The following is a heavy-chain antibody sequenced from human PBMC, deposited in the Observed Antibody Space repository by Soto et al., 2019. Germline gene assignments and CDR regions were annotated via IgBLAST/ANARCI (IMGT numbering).Heavy chain of an antibody. CDR1: GFTFSSSG. CDR3: ANHGGFDF. CDR2: ISIRGDYR. D-gene: IGHD3-10*01. Sequence: GQLLQSGGVLVQPGESLRLSCAASGFTFSSSGMSWVRQAPGKGLEWVSSISIRGDYRYYADSVKGRFTISRDNSKNTLYLQMSSLTAEDTALYYCANHGGFDFWGQGTMVAVSS. J-gene: IGHJ3*01. V-gene: IGHV3-23*01.